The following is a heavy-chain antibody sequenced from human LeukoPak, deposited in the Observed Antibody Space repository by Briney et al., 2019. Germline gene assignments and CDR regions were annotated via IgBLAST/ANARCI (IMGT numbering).Heavy chain of an antibody. CDR3: ARGTNCSSTGCSRYYYYYYGMDV. V-gene: IGHV6-1*01. CDR1: GDSVSSNSAA. J-gene: IGHJ6*02. Sequence: SQTLSLTCAISGDSVSSNSAAWNWIRQSPSRGLEWLGRTYYRSKWYNDYAVSVKSRITINPDTSKNQFSLQLNSVTPEDTAVYYCARGTNCSSTGCSRYYYYYYGMDVWGQGTTVTVSS. CDR2: TYYRSKWYN. D-gene: IGHD2-2*01.